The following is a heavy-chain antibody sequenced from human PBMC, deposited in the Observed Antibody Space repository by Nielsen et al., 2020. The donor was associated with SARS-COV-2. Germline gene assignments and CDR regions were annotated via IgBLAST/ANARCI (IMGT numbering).Heavy chain of an antibody. D-gene: IGHD3-10*01. V-gene: IGHV3-33*01. CDR3: AREGELLWFGERLNPLYGMDV. Sequence: GESLKISCAASGFTFSSYGMHWVRQAPGKGLEWVAVIWYDGSNKYYADSVKGRFTISRDNSKNTLYLQMNSLRAEDTAVYYCAREGELLWFGERLNPLYGMDVWGQGTTVTVSS. CDR1: GFTFSSYG. J-gene: IGHJ6*02. CDR2: IWYDGSNK.